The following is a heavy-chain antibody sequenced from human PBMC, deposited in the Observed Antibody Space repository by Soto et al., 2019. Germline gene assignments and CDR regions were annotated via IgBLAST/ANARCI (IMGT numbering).Heavy chain of an antibody. CDR1: GGSISSYY. CDR2: THYSGST. CDR3: ARDSRRDGYTLLYGMDV. V-gene: IGHV4-59*01. D-gene: IGHD5-12*01. J-gene: IGHJ6*02. Sequence: PSETLSLTCTVSGGSISSYYWNWIRQPPGKGLEWIGYTHYSGSTNYNPSLKSRVTISVDTSKNQFPLKLSSVTAADTGVYYCARDSRRDGYTLLYGMDVWGQGTTVTVSS.